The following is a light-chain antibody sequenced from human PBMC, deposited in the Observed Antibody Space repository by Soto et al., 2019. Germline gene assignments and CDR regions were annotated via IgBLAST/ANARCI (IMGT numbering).Light chain of an antibody. J-gene: IGKJ5*01. V-gene: IGKV1-39*01. CDR1: QSIAGY. Sequence: DIQMTQSPSSLSASVGDRVTIACRANQSIAGYLNWYQQKPGKAPKLLMYAASTLQGGVPSRFSGSGSGTDFTLTITSLQPEDFATYYCQQTYCTPITFGQGTRLEIK. CDR3: QQTYCTPIT. CDR2: AAS.